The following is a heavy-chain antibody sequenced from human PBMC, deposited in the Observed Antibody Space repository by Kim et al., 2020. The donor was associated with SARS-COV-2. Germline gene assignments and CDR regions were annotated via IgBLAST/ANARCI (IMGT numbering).Heavy chain of an antibody. V-gene: IGHV5-51*01. D-gene: IGHD3-3*01. CDR3: ARSGSDYDFWSGYLARQRHYFYYGMDV. J-gene: IGHJ6*02. Sequence: GESLKISCKGSGYSFTSYWIGWVRQMPGKGLEGMGIIYPGDSDTRYSPSFQGQVTISADKSISTAYLQWSSLKASDTAMYYCARSGSDYDFWSGYLARQRHYFYYGMDVWGQGTTVTVSS. CDR2: IYPGDSDT. CDR1: GYSFTSYW.